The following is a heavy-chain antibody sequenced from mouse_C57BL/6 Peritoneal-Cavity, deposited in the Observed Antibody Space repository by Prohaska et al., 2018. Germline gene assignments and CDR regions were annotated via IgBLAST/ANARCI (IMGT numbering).Heavy chain of an antibody. Sequence: GFSLTSYGVHWVRQSPGKGLEWLGVIWSGGSTDYNAAFISRLSISKDNSKSQVFFKMNSLQADDTAIYYCARNGYYGSSSAWFAYWGQGTLVTVSA. CDR2: IWSGGST. CDR3: ARNGYYGSSSAWFAY. V-gene: IGHV2-2*01. J-gene: IGHJ3*01. CDR1: GFSLTSYG. D-gene: IGHD1-1*01.